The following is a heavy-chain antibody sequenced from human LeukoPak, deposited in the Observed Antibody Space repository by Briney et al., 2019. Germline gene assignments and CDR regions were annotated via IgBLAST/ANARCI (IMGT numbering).Heavy chain of an antibody. Sequence: ASVKVSCKASGYTLTGYYMHWVRQAPGQGLEWMGWINPNSGGTNYAQKFQGRVTMTRDTSISTAYMELSRLRSDDTAVYYCARLRVAGNWFDPWGQGTLVTVSS. CDR1: GYTLTGYY. J-gene: IGHJ5*02. V-gene: IGHV1-2*02. D-gene: IGHD6-19*01. CDR3: ARLRVAGNWFDP. CDR2: INPNSGGT.